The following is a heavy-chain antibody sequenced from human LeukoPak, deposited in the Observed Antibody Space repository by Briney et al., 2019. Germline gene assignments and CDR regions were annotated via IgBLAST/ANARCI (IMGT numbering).Heavy chain of an antibody. V-gene: IGHV4-59*01. J-gene: IGHJ4*02. CDR3: AGASYDSSGVH. Sequence: SGTLSLTCTVSGGSISSYYWSWIRQPPGKGLEWIGYIYYSGSTNYNPSLKSRVTISVDTSKNQFSLKLSSVTAADTAVYYCAGASYDSSGVHWGQGTLVTVSS. CDR1: GGSISSYY. D-gene: IGHD3-22*01. CDR2: IYYSGST.